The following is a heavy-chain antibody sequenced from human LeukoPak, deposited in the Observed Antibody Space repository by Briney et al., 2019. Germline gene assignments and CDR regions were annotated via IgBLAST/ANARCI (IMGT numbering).Heavy chain of an antibody. V-gene: IGHV3-21*01. Sequence: GGSLRLSCAASGFTFNDYSVNWVRQPPGRGLEWVSSISSRSTYIYYADSVKGRFTISRDNAKNSLYLQMNSLGAEDTAVYYCARKASRESPPQFYYFDSWGQGTLVTVSS. J-gene: IGHJ4*02. CDR3: ARKASRESPPQFYYFDS. D-gene: IGHD1-26*01. CDR1: GFTFNDYS. CDR2: ISSRSTYI.